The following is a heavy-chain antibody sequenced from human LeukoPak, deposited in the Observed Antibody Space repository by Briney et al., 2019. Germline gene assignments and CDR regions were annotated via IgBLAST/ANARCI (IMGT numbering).Heavy chain of an antibody. CDR1: GFTFSSYA. CDR2: ISYDGSNK. V-gene: IGHV3-30*01. D-gene: IGHD6-6*01. CDR3: ARDNVRADYYYGMDV. Sequence: PGGSLRLSCAASGFTFSSYAMHWVRQAPGKGLEWVAVISYDGSNKYYADSVKGRFTISRDNSKNTLYLQMNSLRAEDTAVYYCARDNVRADYYYGMDVWGQGTTVTVSS. J-gene: IGHJ6*02.